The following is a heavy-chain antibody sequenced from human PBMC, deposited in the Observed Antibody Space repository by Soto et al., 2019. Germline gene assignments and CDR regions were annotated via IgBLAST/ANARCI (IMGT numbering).Heavy chain of an antibody. J-gene: IGHJ5*01. CDR3: TTHEEGAPWAGGFDS. CDR2: IRPGGDST. Sequence: PGGSLRLSCAASGFRFRTRAMSWVRQAPGKGLEWVASIRPGGDSTYYADSVKGRFAVSRDNSNATLYLQMDSLRVEDTAIYYCTTHEEGAPWAGGFDSWGQGTLVTVSS. V-gene: IGHV3-23*01. D-gene: IGHD1-26*01. CDR1: GFRFRTRA.